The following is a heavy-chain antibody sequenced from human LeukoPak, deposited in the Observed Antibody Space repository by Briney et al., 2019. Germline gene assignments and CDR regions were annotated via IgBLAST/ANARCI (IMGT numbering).Heavy chain of an antibody. CDR3: ARESSGWLQLFDY. D-gene: IGHD5-24*01. V-gene: IGHV3-48*01. J-gene: IGHJ4*02. CDR2: ISSSSSTI. Sequence: GGSLRLSCAASGFTFSSYSMNWVRQAPGKGLEWASYISSSSSTIYYADSVKGRFTISRDNAKNSLYLQMNSLRAEDTAVYYCARESSGWLQLFDYWGQGTLVTVSS. CDR1: GFTFSSYS.